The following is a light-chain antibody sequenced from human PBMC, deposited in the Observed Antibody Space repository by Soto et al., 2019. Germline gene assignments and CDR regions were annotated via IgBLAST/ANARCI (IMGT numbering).Light chain of an antibody. CDR2: EGS. CDR1: SSDVGSYNL. V-gene: IGLV2-23*01. J-gene: IGLJ2*01. Sequence: QSALTQPASVSGSPGQSITISCTGSSSDVGSYNLVSWYQQHPGKAPKLMLYEGSKRPSGVSNRFTGSKSGNTASLTISGLQAEDEAVYYCISYSDSSSVVIGGGTKLTVL. CDR3: ISYSDSSSVV.